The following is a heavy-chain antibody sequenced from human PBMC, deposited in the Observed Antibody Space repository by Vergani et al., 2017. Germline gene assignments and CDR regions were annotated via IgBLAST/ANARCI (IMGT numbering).Heavy chain of an antibody. Sequence: EVQLVESGGGLVQPGGSLRLSCAASGFTVSSNYMSWVRQAPGKGLEWVSVIYSGGSTYYADSVKVRFTISRDNSKNTLYLQMNSLRAEDTAVYYCARGSPGIAVAGTLDYWGQGTLVTVSS. J-gene: IGHJ4*02. CDR2: IYSGGST. V-gene: IGHV3-66*01. D-gene: IGHD6-19*01. CDR3: ARGSPGIAVAGTLDY. CDR1: GFTVSSNY.